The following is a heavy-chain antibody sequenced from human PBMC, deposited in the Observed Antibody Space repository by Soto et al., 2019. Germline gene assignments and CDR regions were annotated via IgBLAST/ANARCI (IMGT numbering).Heavy chain of an antibody. CDR3: AREGYYYFDY. V-gene: IGHV3-48*03. Sequence: EVQLVESGGGLVQPGGSLRLSCAGSGFTFSSYEMHWVRQAPGKGLEWVSYISKSGSTIYYADSVKGRFTISRDSAKDSLYLQMNSLRADDTAIYFCAREGYYYFDYWGQGTLVAVSS. CDR2: ISKSGSTI. J-gene: IGHJ4*02. CDR1: GFTFSSYE. D-gene: IGHD1-1*01.